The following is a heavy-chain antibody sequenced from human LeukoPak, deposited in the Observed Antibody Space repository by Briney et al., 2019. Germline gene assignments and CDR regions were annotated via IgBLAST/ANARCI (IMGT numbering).Heavy chain of an antibody. CDR2: TYYRSKWYN. J-gene: IGHJ4*02. D-gene: IGHD6-19*01. V-gene: IGHV6-1*01. Sequence: SQTLSLTCAISGDSVSSNSAAWNWIRQSPLGGLEWLGRTYYRSKWYNDYPVSVKSRITINPDTSKNQFSLQLNSVTPEDTAVYYCARGITVIGYYFDNWGQGTLVTVSS. CDR3: ARGITVIGYYFDN. CDR1: GDSVSSNSAA.